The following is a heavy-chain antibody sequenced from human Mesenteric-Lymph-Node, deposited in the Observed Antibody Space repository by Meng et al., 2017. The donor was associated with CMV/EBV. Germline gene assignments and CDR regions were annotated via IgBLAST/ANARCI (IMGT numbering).Heavy chain of an antibody. V-gene: IGHV4-39*07. CDR3: ARDLAVAGNWFDP. J-gene: IGHJ5*02. CDR2: IYYRGTT. D-gene: IGHD6-19*01. CDR1: GDSISRTSYY. Sequence: GSLRLSCSVSGDSISRTSYYWGWIRQPPGKGLEWIGSIYYRGTTYYNPSLKSRVTMSVDTSKNQFSLKLSSVTAADTAVYYCARDLAVAGNWFDPWGQGTLVTVSS.